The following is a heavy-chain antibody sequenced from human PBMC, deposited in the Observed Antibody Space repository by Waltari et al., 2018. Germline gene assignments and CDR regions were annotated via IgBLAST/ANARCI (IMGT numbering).Heavy chain of an antibody. D-gene: IGHD3-22*01. CDR1: GYTFTTYH. J-gene: IGHJ3*02. Sequence: QVQLVQSGAEVKEPGASVKVSCKASGYTFTTYHMQWVRQAPGQGLEWMGWSNPKAGGTSYAQKCQGRVTMTRDTSITTVYMELNRRTSDDTAVYYCARDTWAVDNSGYDSWGQGTMVTVSS. CDR3: ARDTWAVDNSGYDS. CDR2: SNPKAGGT. V-gene: IGHV1-2*02.